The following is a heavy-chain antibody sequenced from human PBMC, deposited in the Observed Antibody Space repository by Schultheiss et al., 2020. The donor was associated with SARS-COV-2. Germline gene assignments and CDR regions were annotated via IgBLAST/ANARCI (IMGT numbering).Heavy chain of an antibody. CDR1: GFTFSTYA. J-gene: IGHJ4*01. CDR2: ISYDGSNK. CDR3: ARDFFEWFGTAGY. D-gene: IGHD3-3*01. V-gene: IGHV3-30*07. Sequence: GGSLRLSCAASGFTFSTYAMHWVRQPPGKGLEWVALISYDGSNKDHADSVKGRFTISRDNSKNTLYLQMDSLRAEDTALYYCARDFFEWFGTAGYWGQGTLVTVSS.